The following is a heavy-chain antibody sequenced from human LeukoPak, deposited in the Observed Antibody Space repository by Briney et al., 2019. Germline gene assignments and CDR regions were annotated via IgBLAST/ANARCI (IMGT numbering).Heavy chain of an antibody. D-gene: IGHD3-22*01. CDR2: NDYSGST. Sequence: SETLSLTCTVSGGSISSGTYSWGWIRQPPGKGLEYIGSNDYSGSTYYNPSPKSRVTISVDTSKKQFSLRLSSVTAADTAVYYCARGSNYDSSGYYYDYWGQGTLVTVSS. CDR1: GGSISSGTYS. V-gene: IGHV4-39*01. CDR3: ARGSNYDSSGYYYDY. J-gene: IGHJ4*02.